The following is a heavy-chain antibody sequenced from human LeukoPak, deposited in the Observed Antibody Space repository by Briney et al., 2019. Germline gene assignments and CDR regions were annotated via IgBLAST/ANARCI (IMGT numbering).Heavy chain of an antibody. V-gene: IGHV4-59*01. Sequence: PSETLSLTCTVSGGSISSYYWSWIRQPAGKGLEWIGYIYYTETSYNPSLKSRVTISADTSKNQFSLKLYSVTAADTAAYYCATRKLGNDYWGQGTLVTVSS. D-gene: IGHD7-27*01. CDR1: GGSISSYY. J-gene: IGHJ4*02. CDR3: ATRKLGNDY. CDR2: IYYTET.